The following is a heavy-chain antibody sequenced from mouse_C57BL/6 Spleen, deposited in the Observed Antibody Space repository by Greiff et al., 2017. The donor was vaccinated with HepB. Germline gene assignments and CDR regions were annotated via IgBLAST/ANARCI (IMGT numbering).Heavy chain of an antibody. CDR2: INPNNGGT. D-gene: IGHD1-1*01. CDR1: GYTFTDYY. Sequence: VRLQQSGPELVKPGASVKISCKASGYTFTDYYMNWVKQSHGKSLEWIGDINPNNGGTSYNQKFKGKATLTVDKSSSTAYMELRSLTSEDSAVYYCARRQLRSYAMDYWGQGTSVTVSS. CDR3: ARRQLRSYAMDY. V-gene: IGHV1-26*01. J-gene: IGHJ4*01.